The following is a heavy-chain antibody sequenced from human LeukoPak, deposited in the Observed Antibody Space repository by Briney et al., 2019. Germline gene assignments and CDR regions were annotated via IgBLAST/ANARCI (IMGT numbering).Heavy chain of an antibody. CDR3: ARYSGYDYVEYFDY. D-gene: IGHD5-12*01. CDR2: IYYSGST. J-gene: IGHJ4*02. V-gene: IGHV4-39*01. CDR1: GGSISSSSYY. Sequence: PSETLSLTCTVSGGSISSSSYYWGWIRQPPGKGLEWIGSIYYSGSTYYNPSLKSRVTISVDTYKNQFSLKLSSVTAADTAVYYCARYSGYDYVEYFDYWGQGTLVTVSS.